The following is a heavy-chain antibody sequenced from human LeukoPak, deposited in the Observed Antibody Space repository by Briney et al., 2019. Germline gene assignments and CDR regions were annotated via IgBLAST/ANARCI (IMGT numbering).Heavy chain of an antibody. CDR2: LNGAGTRT. D-gene: IGHD3-10*01. V-gene: IGHV3-74*01. Sequence: QTGGSLRLSCAASGFSFSSFWMHWVRQVPGQGLMWISRLNGAGTRTTYADSVKGRFTISRDNSKNMVYLQMKSLRADDTAIYYCARPSFYYGSGSFYLGQWGQGTLVTVSS. CDR1: GFSFSSFW. CDR3: ARPSFYYGSGSFYLGQ. J-gene: IGHJ4*02.